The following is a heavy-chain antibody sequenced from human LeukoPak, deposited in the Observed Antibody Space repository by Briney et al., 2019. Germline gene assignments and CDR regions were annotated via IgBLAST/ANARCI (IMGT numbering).Heavy chain of an antibody. Sequence: SETLSLTCTVSGVSIRSHHWIWIRQPPGKGLEWIGHISYSESINYNPSLESRVTISVDTSKNQFSLRLSSVTAADTAVYYCARDGEGDEGWDYWGQGTLVAVSS. CDR3: ARDGEGDEGWDY. CDR1: GVSIRSHH. J-gene: IGHJ4*02. CDR2: ISYSESI. V-gene: IGHV4-59*11. D-gene: IGHD7-27*01.